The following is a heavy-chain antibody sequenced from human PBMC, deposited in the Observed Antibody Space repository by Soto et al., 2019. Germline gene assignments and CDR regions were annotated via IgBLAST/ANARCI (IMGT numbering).Heavy chain of an antibody. CDR1: GGSISSHY. CDR2: IYNGGST. Sequence: SETLSLTCAVSGGSISSHYWGWIRQPPGKGLEWIGYIYNGGSTNCSPSLKSRVTMSLDTSKNQFSLEMTSVTAADTAVYYCARSFGDGSCDYWGQGTLVTVSS. J-gene: IGHJ4*02. D-gene: IGHD2-21*02. V-gene: IGHV4-4*08. CDR3: ARSFGDGSCDY.